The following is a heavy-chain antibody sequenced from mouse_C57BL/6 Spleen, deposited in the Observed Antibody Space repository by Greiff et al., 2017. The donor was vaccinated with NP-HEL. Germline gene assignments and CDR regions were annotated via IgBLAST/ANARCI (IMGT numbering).Heavy chain of an antibody. CDR3: ARDTGGYDGGFAY. V-gene: IGHV5-4*01. Sequence: EVKLMESGGGLVKPGGSLKLSCAASGFTFSSYAMSWVRQTPEKRLEWVATISDGGSYTYYPDNVKGRFTISRDNAKNNLYLQMSHLKSEDTAMYYCARDTGGYDGGFAYWGQGTLVTVSA. J-gene: IGHJ3*01. CDR2: ISDGGSYT. CDR1: GFTFSSYA. D-gene: IGHD2-2*01.